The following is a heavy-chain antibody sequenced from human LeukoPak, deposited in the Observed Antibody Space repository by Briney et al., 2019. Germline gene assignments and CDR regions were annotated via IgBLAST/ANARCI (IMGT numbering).Heavy chain of an antibody. CDR2: ISHNGGST. D-gene: IGHD4-17*01. CDR1: GFTFSSYA. CDR3: VKQGESYGDSVVDY. Sequence: PGGSLRLSCAASGFTFSSYAMHWVRQAPGKGLEYVSAISHNGGSTYYANSVKGRFTISRDNSKNTLYLQMGSLREEDMAVYYCVKQGESYGDSVVDYWGQGTLVTVSS. J-gene: IGHJ4*02. V-gene: IGHV3-64*01.